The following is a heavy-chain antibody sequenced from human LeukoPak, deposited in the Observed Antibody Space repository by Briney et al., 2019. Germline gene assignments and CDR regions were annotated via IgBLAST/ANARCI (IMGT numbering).Heavy chain of an antibody. CDR1: GFSLSTNGVG. D-gene: IGHD6-13*01. CDR2: IYWDDDK. V-gene: IGHV2-5*02. Sequence: SGPTPVKPTQTLTLTCTFSGFSLSTNGVGVGWIRQPPGKALEWLALIYWDDDKRYSPSLKSRLTITKDTSKNQVVLTMTNMDPVDTATYYCAHRYLSRFSSSWSYWGQGTLVTVSS. CDR3: AHRYLSRFSSSWSY. J-gene: IGHJ4*02.